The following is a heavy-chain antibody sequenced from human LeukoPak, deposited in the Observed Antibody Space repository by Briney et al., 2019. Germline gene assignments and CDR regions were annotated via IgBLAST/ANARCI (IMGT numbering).Heavy chain of an antibody. D-gene: IGHD3-22*01. J-gene: IGHJ4*02. Sequence: GGSLRLSCAASGFTFSDFWMTWVRQAPGKGLEWVANIKEDGSEKYYVDSVKGRFIISRDSAKNSLYLQMNSLRAEDTAVYYCAREYFYNSSGYRALRYWGQGTLVTVSS. CDR3: AREYFYNSSGYRALRY. CDR2: IKEDGSEK. V-gene: IGHV3-7*01. CDR1: GFTFSDFW.